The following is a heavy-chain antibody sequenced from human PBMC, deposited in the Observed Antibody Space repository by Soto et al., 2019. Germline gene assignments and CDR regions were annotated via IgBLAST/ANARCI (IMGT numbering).Heavy chain of an antibody. D-gene: IGHD4-17*01. CDR2: IDYSGST. Sequence: SETLYRTCVVSGDPMTSDNRAWFRQAPEKGLEWIGYIDYSGSTNYNPSLRSRITITIDTSSNQFSLNLASVTAADAAVYYCTRARYGDHFDSWGQGTLVTVSS. V-gene: IGHV4-59*01. CDR1: GDPMTSDN. CDR3: TRARYGDHFDS. J-gene: IGHJ4*02.